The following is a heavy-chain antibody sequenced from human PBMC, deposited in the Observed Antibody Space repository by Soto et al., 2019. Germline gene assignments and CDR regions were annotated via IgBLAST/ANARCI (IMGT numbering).Heavy chain of an antibody. D-gene: IGHD3-9*01. J-gene: IGHJ5*02. V-gene: IGHV4-31*03. CDR3: ARDQPYYDILTGYYSGWFDP. Sequence: TLSLTCTVSGGSISSGGYYWSWILQHPGKGLEWIGYIYYSGSTYYNPSLKSRVTISVDTSKNQFSLKLSSVTAADTAVYYCARDQPYYDILTGYYSGWFDPWGQGTLVTVSS. CDR2: IYYSGST. CDR1: GGSISSGGYY.